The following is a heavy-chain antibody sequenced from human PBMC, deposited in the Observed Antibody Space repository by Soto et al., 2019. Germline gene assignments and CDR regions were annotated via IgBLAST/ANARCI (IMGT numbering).Heavy chain of an antibody. CDR3: ARIPGSDYSDPHDF. Sequence: QVQLQQWGAGLLKPSETLSLTCAVSGGSFSGYHWTWIRQPPGRGLDWIGEITHRVSPNYNPSLKTRVTISIDTSKNQFSLNLRSVTAADTAVYYCARIPGSDYSDPHDFWGQGNLVTVSS. J-gene: IGHJ4*02. V-gene: IGHV4-34*01. CDR2: ITHRVSP. D-gene: IGHD4-4*01. CDR1: GGSFSGYH.